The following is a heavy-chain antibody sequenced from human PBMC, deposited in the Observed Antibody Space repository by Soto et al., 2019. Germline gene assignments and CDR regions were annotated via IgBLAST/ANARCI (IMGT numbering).Heavy chain of an antibody. CDR2: IYYSGST. D-gene: IGHD2-2*01. CDR1: GGSISSGDYY. Sequence: SETLSLTCTVSGGSISSGDYYWSWIRQPPGEGLEWIGYIYYSGSTYYNPSLKSRVTISVDTSKNQFSLKLSSVTAADTAVYYCARGGNIVVVPAAIPHYYYYGMDVWGQGTTVTVSS. V-gene: IGHV4-30-4*01. J-gene: IGHJ6*02. CDR3: ARGGNIVVVPAAIPHYYYYGMDV.